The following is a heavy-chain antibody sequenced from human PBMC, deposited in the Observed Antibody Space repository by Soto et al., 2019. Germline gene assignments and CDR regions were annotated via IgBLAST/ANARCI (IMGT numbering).Heavy chain of an antibody. V-gene: IGHV5-51*01. Sequence: GESLKISCKGSGYSFTSYWIGWVRQMPGKGLEWMGIIYPGDSDTRCSPSFQGQVTISADKSISTAYLQWSSLKASDTAMYYCARHLTSTPAYSSSWPNWFDPWGQGTLVTVS. D-gene: IGHD6-13*01. CDR1: GYSFTSYW. J-gene: IGHJ5*02. CDR3: ARHLTSTPAYSSSWPNWFDP. CDR2: IYPGDSDT.